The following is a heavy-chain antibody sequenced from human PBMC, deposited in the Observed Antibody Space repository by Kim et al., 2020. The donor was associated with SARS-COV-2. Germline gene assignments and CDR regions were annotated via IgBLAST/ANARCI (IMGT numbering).Heavy chain of an antibody. D-gene: IGHD1-26*01. Sequence: GYAKKFQGRVTMTRNTSISTAYMELSSLRSEDTAVYYCARGKGVGATGGYWGQGTLVTVSS. CDR3: ARGKGVGATGGY. V-gene: IGHV1-8*01. J-gene: IGHJ4*02.